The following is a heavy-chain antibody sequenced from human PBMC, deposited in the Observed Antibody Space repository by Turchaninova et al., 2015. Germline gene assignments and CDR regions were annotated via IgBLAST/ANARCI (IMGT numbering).Heavy chain of an antibody. CDR1: GYSFTSYW. CDR2: IYPGDSDT. CDR3: ARRGAGMGGIDY. Sequence: EVQLVQSGADVKKPGESLKISCKGSGYSFTSYWIGWVRQMPGKGLGWLGSIYPGDSDTTYSPSLQGQVTISADKSISTAYLQWTSLKASGTAMYYGARRGAGMGGIDYWGQGTLVTVSS. D-gene: IGHD3-16*01. J-gene: IGHJ4*02. V-gene: IGHV5-51*01.